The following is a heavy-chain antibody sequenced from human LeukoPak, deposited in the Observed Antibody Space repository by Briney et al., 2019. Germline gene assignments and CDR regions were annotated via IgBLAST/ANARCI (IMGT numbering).Heavy chain of an antibody. CDR2: ISGSGGST. D-gene: IGHD3-22*01. CDR3: AKKHFRNYYDSSGYYYASDY. CDR1: GFTFSSYA. Sequence: GGSLRLSCAASGFTFSSYAMSWVRQAPGKGLEWVSAISGSGGSTYYADSVKGRFTISRDNPKNTLYLQMNSLRAEDTAVYYCAKKHFRNYYDSSGYYYASDYWGQGTLVTVSS. V-gene: IGHV3-23*01. J-gene: IGHJ4*02.